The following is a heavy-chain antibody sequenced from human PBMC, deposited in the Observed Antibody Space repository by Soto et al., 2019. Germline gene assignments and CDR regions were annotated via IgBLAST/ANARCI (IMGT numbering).Heavy chain of an antibody. CDR1: GFTFSSYA. CDR2: ISYDGSNK. CDR3: ARDARYSGYDGMFYYFDY. V-gene: IGHV3-30-3*01. J-gene: IGHJ4*02. Sequence: QVQLVESGGGVVQPGRSLRLSCAASGFTFSSYAMHWVRQAPGKGLEWVAVISYDGSNKYYADSVKGRFTISRDNSKNTLYLQMNSLRAEYTAVYYWARDARYSGYDGMFYYFDYWGQGTLVTVSS. D-gene: IGHD5-12*01.